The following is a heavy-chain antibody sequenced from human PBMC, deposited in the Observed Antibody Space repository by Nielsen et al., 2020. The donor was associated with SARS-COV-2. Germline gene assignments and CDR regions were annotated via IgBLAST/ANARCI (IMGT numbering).Heavy chain of an antibody. CDR1: GYTFTSYD. CDR3: ARRADYYDSSAYYF. Sequence: ASVKVSCKASGYTFTSYDINWVRQATGQGLEWMGWMNPNSGNTDYAQKFKGRVTMTRETSISTAYMALSSLTSYDTAVYYFARRADYYDSSAYYFWGQGILVTVSS. V-gene: IGHV1-8*01. CDR2: MNPNSGNT. J-gene: IGHJ4*02. D-gene: IGHD3-22*01.